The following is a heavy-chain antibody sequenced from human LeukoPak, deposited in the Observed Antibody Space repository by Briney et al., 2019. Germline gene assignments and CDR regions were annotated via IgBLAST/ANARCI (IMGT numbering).Heavy chain of an antibody. D-gene: IGHD3-3*01. Sequence: ASVKVSCKASGFTFTSSAMQWVRQARGQRLEWIGWIVVGSGNTNYAQKFQERVTITRDMSTSTAYMELSSLRSEDTAVYYCARGDFWSGYHFDYWGQGTLVTVSS. CDR3: ARGDFWSGYHFDY. J-gene: IGHJ4*02. CDR1: GFTFTSSA. CDR2: IVVGSGNT. V-gene: IGHV1-58*02.